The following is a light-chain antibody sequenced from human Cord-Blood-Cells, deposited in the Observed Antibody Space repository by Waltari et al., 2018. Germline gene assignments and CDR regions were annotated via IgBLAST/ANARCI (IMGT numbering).Light chain of an antibody. CDR2: QDS. J-gene: IGLJ1*01. V-gene: IGLV3-1*01. Sequence: SYELTQPPSVSVSPGQTASITCSGDKLGDKYACWYQQKPGQSPVLGIYQDSKRPSGIPGRFSGSNSGNTATLTISGTKAMDEADYYCQAWDSSTYVFGTGTKVTVL. CDR3: QAWDSSTYV. CDR1: KLGDKY.